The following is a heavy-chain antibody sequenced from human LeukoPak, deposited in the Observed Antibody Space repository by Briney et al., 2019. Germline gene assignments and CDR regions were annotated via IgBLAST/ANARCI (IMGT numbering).Heavy chain of an antibody. J-gene: IGHJ4*02. CDR3: ARELEVGSGWEGGY. CDR2: IYYSGST. D-gene: IGHD6-19*01. V-gene: IGHV4-39*07. CDR1: GGSISSSSYY. Sequence: SETLSLTCTVSGGSISSSSYYWGWIRQPPGKGLEWIGSIYYSGSTYYNPSLKSRVTISVDTSKNQFSLRLNSVTAADTAVYYCARELEVGSGWEGGYWGQGTLVTVSS.